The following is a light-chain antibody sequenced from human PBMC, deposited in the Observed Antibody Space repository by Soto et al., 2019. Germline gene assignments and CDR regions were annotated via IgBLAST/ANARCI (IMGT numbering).Light chain of an antibody. CDR2: EGS. CDR1: SNDVGNYNL. Sequence: QSALTQPASVSGSPGQSITISCTGTSNDVGNYNLVSWYQQHPGKAPKLMIYEGSKRPSGVSNRFSGSKSGNTASLTISGLQAEDEADYYCCSYTGSSPVIFGGGTKVTVL. J-gene: IGLJ2*01. V-gene: IGLV2-23*01. CDR3: CSYTGSSPVI.